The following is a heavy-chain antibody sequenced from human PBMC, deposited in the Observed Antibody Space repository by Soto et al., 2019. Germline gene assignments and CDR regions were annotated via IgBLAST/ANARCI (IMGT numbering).Heavy chain of an antibody. Sequence: QVTLKESGPVLVKPTETLTLTCTVSGFSLSNARMGGRWIRQPPGKALEWLAHIFSNDETSYSPALKSRLTISKDTSKSEGVLTKTNMEPVDTATYSYARISPKVLLRYSSKQHYSYGMDVWGQWTTVTVSS. V-gene: IGHV2-26*01. D-gene: IGHD3-9*01. CDR2: IFSNDET. J-gene: IGHJ6*02. CDR3: ARISPKVLLRYSSKQHYSYGMDV. CDR1: GFSLSNARMG.